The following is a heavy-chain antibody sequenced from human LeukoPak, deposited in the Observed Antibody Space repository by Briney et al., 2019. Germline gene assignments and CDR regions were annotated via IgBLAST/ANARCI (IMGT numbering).Heavy chain of an antibody. CDR2: ISGGSDFI. J-gene: IGHJ4*02. D-gene: IGHD3-10*01. Sequence: GGSLRLSCAASGFTFSNYAVNWVRQAPGKGLQWVSAISGGSDFIYYAESVKGRFTISRDNSKGTVYLQMNSLRAEDTAVYYCAREFNTVGNFDYWGQGTLVTVSS. V-gene: IGHV3-23*01. CDR3: AREFNTVGNFDY. CDR1: GFTFSNYA.